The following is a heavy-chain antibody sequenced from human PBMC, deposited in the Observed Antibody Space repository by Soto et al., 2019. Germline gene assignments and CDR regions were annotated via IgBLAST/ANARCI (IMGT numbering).Heavy chain of an antibody. CDR3: ASQFCSGGACFNWFDP. CDR2: IFDSGIT. V-gene: IGHV4-59*08. J-gene: IGHJ5*02. CDR1: GGSISSYY. D-gene: IGHD2-21*02. Sequence: TLSLTCTVSGGSISSYYWSWIRQPPGKGLEWIGYIFDSGITHYNPSLKSRVAMSVDTSKNQFSLNLTSVTAADTAVYFCASQFCSGGACFNWFDPWGHGTLVTVSS.